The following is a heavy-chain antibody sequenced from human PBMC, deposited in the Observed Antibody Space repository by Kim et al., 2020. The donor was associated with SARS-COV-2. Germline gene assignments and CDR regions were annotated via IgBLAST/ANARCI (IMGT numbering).Heavy chain of an antibody. J-gene: IGHJ4*02. CDR1: GYTFTSYA. CDR3: ARNEDY. V-gene: IGHV1-3*01. Sequence: ASVKVSCKASGYTFTSYAFHWVRQAPLQRLEWMGWIDADNGNTKYSQKFQGRVTITRDTSARTAYMELSSLRSEDTAVYYCARNEDYWGQGTLVTVSS. CDR2: IDADNGNT.